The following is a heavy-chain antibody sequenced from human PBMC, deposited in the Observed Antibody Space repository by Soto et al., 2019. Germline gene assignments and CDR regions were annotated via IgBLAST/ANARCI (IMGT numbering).Heavy chain of an antibody. V-gene: IGHV4-39*01. D-gene: IGHD4-17*01. CDR2: IYYSGST. CDR1: GGSISSSSYY. J-gene: IGHJ4*02. Sequence: QLQLQESGPGLVKPSETLSLTCTVSGGSISSSSYYWGWIRQPPGKGLEWIGSIYYSGSTYYNPSLKSRVTISVDTSKNQFSLKLSSVTAADTAVYYCASTSYGDSIDYWGQGTLVTVSS. CDR3: ASTSYGDSIDY.